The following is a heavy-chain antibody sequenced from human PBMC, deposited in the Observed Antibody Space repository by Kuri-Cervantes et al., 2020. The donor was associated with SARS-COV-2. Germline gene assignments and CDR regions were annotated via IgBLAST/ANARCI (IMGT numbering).Heavy chain of an antibody. D-gene: IGHD5-12*01. Sequence: ASVKVSCKASGYTFTTYDINWVRQATGQGLEWMGWMNPDSGNSGYAQNFRGRATMTRDTSISTAYMELSSLRSEDSAIYYCARDSGDWTPDAFDIWGQGTMVTVSS. CDR2: MNPDSGNS. V-gene: IGHV1-8*02. J-gene: IGHJ3*02. CDR1: GYTFTTYD. CDR3: ARDSGDWTPDAFDI.